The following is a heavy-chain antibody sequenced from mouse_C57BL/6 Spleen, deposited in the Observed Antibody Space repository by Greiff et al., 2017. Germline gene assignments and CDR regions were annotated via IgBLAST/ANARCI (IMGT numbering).Heavy chain of an antibody. CDR1: GYAFSSSW. V-gene: IGHV1-82*01. D-gene: IGHD4-1*01. Sequence: QVQLQQSGPELVKPGASVKISCKASGYAFSSSWMNWVKQRPGKGLEWIGRIYPGDGDTNYNGKFKGKATLTADKSSSTAYMQLSSLTSEDSAVYFCAGTGLYYFDYWGQGTTLTVSS. CDR3: AGTGLYYFDY. CDR2: IYPGDGDT. J-gene: IGHJ2*01.